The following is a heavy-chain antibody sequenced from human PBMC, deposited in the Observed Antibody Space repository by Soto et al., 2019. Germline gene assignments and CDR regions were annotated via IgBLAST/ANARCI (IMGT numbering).Heavy chain of an antibody. CDR3: ARWGVIIKGDSYYYYYYMDV. V-gene: IGHV4-34*01. J-gene: IGHJ6*03. Sequence: SETLSLTCAVYGGSFSGYYWSWIRQPPGKGLEWIGEINHSGSTNYNPSLKSRVTISVDTSKNQFSLKLSSVTAADTAVYYCARWGVIIKGDSYYYYYYMDVWGKGTTVTVSS. CDR1: GGSFSGYY. D-gene: IGHD3-10*01. CDR2: INHSGST.